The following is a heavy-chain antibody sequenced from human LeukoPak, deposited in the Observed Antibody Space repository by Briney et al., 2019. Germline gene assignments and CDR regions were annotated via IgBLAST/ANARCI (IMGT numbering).Heavy chain of an antibody. V-gene: IGHV1-2*02. CDR2: INPNSGGT. Sequence: GASVKVSCKASGYIFTDNYLHWVRQAPGQGLEWMGWINPNSGGTNYAQKFQGRVTMTRDTSISTAYMELSRLRSDDTAVYYCARDLASGYDFGGPYHYYYYYMDVWGKGTTVTISS. CDR1: GYIFTDNY. CDR3: ARDLASGYDFGGPYHYYYYYMDV. J-gene: IGHJ6*03. D-gene: IGHD5-12*01.